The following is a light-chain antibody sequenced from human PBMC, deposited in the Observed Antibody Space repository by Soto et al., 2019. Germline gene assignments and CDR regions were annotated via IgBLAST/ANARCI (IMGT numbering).Light chain of an antibody. J-gene: IGKJ4*01. Sequence: EIVMTQSAATLSVSPGDKACLXCRANQTRGNPVGWFQQKPGQAPRLLIYAASTRAQGRSARFSGSGSGTEFTPPISRLQSEDFTIYYGQYYNNWLATFGGGTKVDIK. CDR2: AAS. CDR3: QYYNNWLAT. V-gene: IGKV3-15*01. CDR1: QTRGNP.